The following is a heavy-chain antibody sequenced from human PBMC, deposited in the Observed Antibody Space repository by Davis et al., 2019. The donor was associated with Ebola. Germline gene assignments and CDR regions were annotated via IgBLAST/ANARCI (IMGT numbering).Heavy chain of an antibody. CDR2: ISGSGGTT. CDR3: ARSGLSFGVVKYHYGMDV. CDR1: GFTFSSYS. Sequence: GGSLRLSCAASGFTFSSYSMNWARQAPGKGLEWVSAISGSGGTTYYAGSVKGRFTVSRDNSKKTMYLQMNSLRAEDTAVYYCARSGLSFGVVKYHYGMDVWGKGTTVTVSS. V-gene: IGHV3-23*01. D-gene: IGHD3-3*01. J-gene: IGHJ6*04.